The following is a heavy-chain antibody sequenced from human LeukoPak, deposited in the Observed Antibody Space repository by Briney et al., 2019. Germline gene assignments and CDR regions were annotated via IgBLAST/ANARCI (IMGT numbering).Heavy chain of an antibody. V-gene: IGHV3-48*02. J-gene: IGHJ4*02. D-gene: IGHD4-23*01. Sequence: GGSLRLSCAASGFTFSSYTMNGVRQAPGKGLEWVSYISSGGTTISYTDSVKGRFTVSRDNAKNSLFLQMNSLRDEDTAVYFCARVYGDNFDYWGQGTLVTVSS. CDR2: ISSGGTTI. CDR1: GFTFSSYT. CDR3: ARVYGDNFDY.